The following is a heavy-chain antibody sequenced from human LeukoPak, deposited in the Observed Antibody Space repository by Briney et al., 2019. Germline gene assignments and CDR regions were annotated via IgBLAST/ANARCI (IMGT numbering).Heavy chain of an antibody. CDR1: GGSISSGGYS. Sequence: PSQTLSLTCAVSGGSISSGGYSWSWIRQPPGKGLEWIGYIYYSGSTNYNPSLKSRVTISVDTSKNQFSLKLSSVTAADTAMYYCARNNYYDSSGDPLDFDYWGRGTQVTVSS. D-gene: IGHD3-22*01. CDR3: ARNNYYDSSGDPLDFDY. V-gene: IGHV4-61*08. CDR2: IYYSGST. J-gene: IGHJ4*02.